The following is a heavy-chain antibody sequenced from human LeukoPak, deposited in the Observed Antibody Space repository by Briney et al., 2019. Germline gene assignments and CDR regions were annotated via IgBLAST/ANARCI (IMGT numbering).Heavy chain of an antibody. Sequence: GGSLRLSCAASGFTFSSYGMHWVRQAPGKGLEWVAVISYDGSNKYYADSVKGRFTISRDNSKNTLYLQMNSLRAEDTAVYYCAKGYSSSSSVHYYYRYGMDVWGQGTTVTVSS. D-gene: IGHD6-6*01. CDR1: GFTFSSYG. CDR2: ISYDGSNK. CDR3: AKGYSSSSSVHYYYRYGMDV. J-gene: IGHJ6*02. V-gene: IGHV3-30*18.